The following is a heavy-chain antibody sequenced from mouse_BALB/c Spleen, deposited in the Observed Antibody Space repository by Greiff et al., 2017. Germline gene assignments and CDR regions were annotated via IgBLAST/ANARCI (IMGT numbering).Heavy chain of an antibody. CDR1: GFAFSSYD. V-gene: IGHV5-12-1*01. CDR3: ARHPYDYDGEGYAMDY. Sequence: EVQRVESGGGLVKPGGSLKLSCAASGFAFSSYDMSWVRQTPEKRLEWVAYISSGGGSTYYPDTVKGRFTISRDNAKNTLYLQMSSLKSEDTAMYYCARHPYDYDGEGYAMDYWGQGTSVTVSS. J-gene: IGHJ4*01. CDR2: ISSGGGST. D-gene: IGHD2-4*01.